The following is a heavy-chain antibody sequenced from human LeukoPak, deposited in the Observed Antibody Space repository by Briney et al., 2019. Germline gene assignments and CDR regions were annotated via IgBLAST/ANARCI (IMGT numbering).Heavy chain of an antibody. CDR3: ARAIPVYPQPRYYYYYMDV. D-gene: IGHD1-14*01. CDR2: IIPRFATA. Sequence: GASVKVSCKASGGTFTTYAITWVRQAPGQGLEWMGGIIPRFATANHAQKFQVRVTITADESTSTAYMELSSLRSEDTAVYYCARAIPVYPQPRYYYYYMDVWGKGTTVTVSS. CDR1: GGTFTTYA. V-gene: IGHV1-69*13. J-gene: IGHJ6*03.